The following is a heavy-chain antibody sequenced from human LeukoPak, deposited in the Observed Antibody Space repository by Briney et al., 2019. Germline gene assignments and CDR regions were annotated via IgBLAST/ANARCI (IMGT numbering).Heavy chain of an antibody. J-gene: IGHJ3*02. CDR1: GGSISCGDYY. CDR2: IYYSGST. D-gene: IGHD3-22*01. CDR3: ARSVVWLLLPDAFDI. V-gene: IGHV4-31*03. Sequence: PSQTLSLTCTVSGGSISCGDYYWSWIRQHPGKGLEWIGYIYYSGSTYYNPSLKSRVTISVDTSKNQFSLKLSSVTAADTAVYYCARSVVWLLLPDAFDIWGQGTMVTVSS.